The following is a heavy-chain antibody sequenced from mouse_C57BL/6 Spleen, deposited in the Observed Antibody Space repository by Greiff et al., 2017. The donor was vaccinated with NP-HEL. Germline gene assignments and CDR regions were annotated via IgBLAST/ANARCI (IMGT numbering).Heavy chain of an antibody. V-gene: IGHV2-9-1*01. D-gene: IGHD3-3*01. CDR3: ARSRAGGYEAMDY. CDR2: IWTGGGT. CDR1: GFSLTSYA. J-gene: IGHJ4*01. Sequence: VHLVESGPGLVAPSQSLSITCTVSGFSLTSYAISWVRQPPGKGLEWLGVIWTGGGTNYNSALKSRLSISKDNSKSQVFLKMNSLQTDDTARYYCARSRAGGYEAMDYWGQGTSVAVSS.